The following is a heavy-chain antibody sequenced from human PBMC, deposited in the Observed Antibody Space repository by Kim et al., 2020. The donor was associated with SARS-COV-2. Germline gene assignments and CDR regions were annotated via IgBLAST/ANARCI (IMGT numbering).Heavy chain of an antibody. V-gene: IGHV7-4-1*02. CDR1: GYTLTSNP. Sequence: ASVKVSCKASGYTLTSNPVNWVRQAPGQGLEWMGWINTNTGKPAYAQGFTGRFVFSLDTSLNTAYLQIIGLRAEDTAVYFCARGPGGLDVWGQGTAVAVS. CDR2: INTNTGKP. J-gene: IGHJ6*02. CDR3: ARGPGGLDV.